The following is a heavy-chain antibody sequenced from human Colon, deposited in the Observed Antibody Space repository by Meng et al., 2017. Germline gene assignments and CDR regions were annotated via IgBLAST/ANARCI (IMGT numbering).Heavy chain of an antibody. D-gene: IGHD1/OR15-1a*01. Sequence: VQLHQSGPDPCRPSQTPPRTFASSWGRVSSASSACYCIAQAPSEGRERLGRTDYRNKWYNDYAVSVKCRRAINPDTSKNQFFLQLNSGTPEDTAVYDCARDYGTSLPFEYWGQGILVTVSS. CDR2: TDYRNKWYN. CDR3: ARDYGTSLPFEY. CDR1: WGRVSSASSA. V-gene: IGHV6-1*02. J-gene: IGHJ4*02.